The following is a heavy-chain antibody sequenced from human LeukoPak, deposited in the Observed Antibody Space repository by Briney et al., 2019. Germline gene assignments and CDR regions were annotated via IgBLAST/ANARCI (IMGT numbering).Heavy chain of an antibody. D-gene: IGHD1-14*01. Sequence: PGGSLRLSCAASGFTFDDYAMHWVRQAPGKGLEWVSGISWNSDSIVYADSVRGRFIISRDSAKNSLYLQMNSLRAEDTALYFCAKAPGGGIMRSYFDPWGQGTLVTVSS. V-gene: IGHV3-9*01. J-gene: IGHJ5*02. CDR2: ISWNSDSI. CDR3: AKAPGGGIMRSYFDP. CDR1: GFTFDDYA.